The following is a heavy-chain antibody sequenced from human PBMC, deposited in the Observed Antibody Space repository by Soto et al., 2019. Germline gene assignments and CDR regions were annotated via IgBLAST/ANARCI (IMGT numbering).Heavy chain of an antibody. CDR3: ARDYHSWQWLVEGIDY. J-gene: IGHJ4*02. D-gene: IGHD6-19*01. CDR1: GFTFSSYG. Sequence: QVQLVESGGGVVQPGRSLRLSCAASGFTFSSYGMHWVRQAPGKGLEWVAVIWYDGSNKYYADAVKGRFTISRDNSKNTLYLQMNSLRAEDTAVYYCARDYHSWQWLVEGIDYWGQGTLVTVSS. CDR2: IWYDGSNK. V-gene: IGHV3-33*01.